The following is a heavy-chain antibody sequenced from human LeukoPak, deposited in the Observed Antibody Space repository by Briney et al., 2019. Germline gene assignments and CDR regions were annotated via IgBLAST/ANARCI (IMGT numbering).Heavy chain of an antibody. J-gene: IGHJ4*02. CDR3: AKAIVGVSGLGY. V-gene: IGHV3-23*01. CDR1: GFTFSSSA. Sequence: GGSLRLSCAASGFTFSSSAMSWVRQAPGKGLEWVSAISGSGTSTYYADSVKGRFTISRDTSKSTLYLQMNSLRAEDTALYYCAKAIVGVSGLGYWGQRTLVTVSS. CDR2: ISGSGTST. D-gene: IGHD1-26*01.